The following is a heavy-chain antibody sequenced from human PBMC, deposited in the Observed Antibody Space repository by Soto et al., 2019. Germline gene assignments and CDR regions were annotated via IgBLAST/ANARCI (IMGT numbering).Heavy chain of an antibody. CDR2: MNRNSGST. CDR3: AGAGYSRSWTVYYYYSYYLDV. Sequence: QVQLVQSGAEVKKPGASVKVSCKASGYTFTSYDINWVRQATGQGLEWMGWMNRNSGSTGYAQKFQGRVAMTKNTTISTAYMALSSLRSEDTAVYYCAGAGYSRSWTVYYYYSYYLDVWSKGSTVTVSS. V-gene: IGHV1-8*01. J-gene: IGHJ6*03. CDR1: GYTFTSYD. D-gene: IGHD6-13*01.